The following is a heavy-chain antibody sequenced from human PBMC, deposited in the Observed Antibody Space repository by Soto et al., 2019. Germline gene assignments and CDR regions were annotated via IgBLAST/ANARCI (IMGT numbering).Heavy chain of an antibody. Sequence: QVQLRESGPGLVKPSETLSLTCTVSGGSISNHYWSWIRPPPGKGLEWIGYIYYNGNTNYNPALKSRVTMSVDTSKNQISLKLSSVTAEDTAVYYCARANWYSEYWGQGTLVTVSS. V-gene: IGHV4-59*11. CDR3: ARANWYSEY. D-gene: IGHD7-27*01. CDR2: IYYNGNT. J-gene: IGHJ4*02. CDR1: GGSISNHY.